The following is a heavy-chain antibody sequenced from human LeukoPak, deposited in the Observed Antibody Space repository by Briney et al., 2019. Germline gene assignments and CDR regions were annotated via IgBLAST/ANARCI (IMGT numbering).Heavy chain of an antibody. V-gene: IGHV3-30*04. CDR3: AKPTQLWLHDVPLDY. J-gene: IGHJ4*02. D-gene: IGHD5-18*01. CDR1: GFTFSSYV. CDR2: ISYDGSNE. Sequence: QPGGSLRLSCAASGFTFSSYVMHWVRQAPGKGLEWVAIISYDGSNEYYADSVEGRFTISRDNSKNTLYLQMNSLRAEDTAVYFCAKPTQLWLHDVPLDYWGQGALVTVSS.